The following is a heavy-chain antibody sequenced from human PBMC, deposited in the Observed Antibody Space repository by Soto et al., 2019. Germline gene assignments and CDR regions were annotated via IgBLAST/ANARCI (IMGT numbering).Heavy chain of an antibody. CDR3: AREHDFWSGYYLYYYGMDV. CDR1: GGSFSGYY. CDR2: INHSGST. V-gene: IGHV4-34*01. J-gene: IGHJ6*02. D-gene: IGHD3-3*01. Sequence: NPSETLSLTCAVYGGSFSGYYWSWIRQPPGKGLEWIGEINHSGSTNYNPSLKSRVTISVATSKNQFSLKLSSVTAADTAVYYCAREHDFWSGYYLYYYGMDVWGQGTTVTVSS.